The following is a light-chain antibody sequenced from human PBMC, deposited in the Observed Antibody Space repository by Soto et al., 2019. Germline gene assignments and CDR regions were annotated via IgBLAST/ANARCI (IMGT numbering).Light chain of an antibody. J-gene: IGLJ2*01. CDR1: KSNIGANYD. Sequence: QSVLTQPPSVSGAPGQRVTISCNGSKSNIGANYDVYWYQQFPGTAPKLLIYANANRHSGVPQRFSGSKSGTSAYLAITGLQAEDETDYYCSSYTITSTLVFGGGTKLTVL. V-gene: IGLV1-40*01. CDR2: ANA. CDR3: SSYTITSTLV.